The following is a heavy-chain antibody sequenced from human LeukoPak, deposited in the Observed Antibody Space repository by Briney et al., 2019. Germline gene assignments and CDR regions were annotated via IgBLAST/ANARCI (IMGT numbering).Heavy chain of an antibody. V-gene: IGHV4-61*01. J-gene: IGHJ4*02. CDR2: IYYSGST. CDR3: ARGLYYYDSSGYYY. Sequence: SETLSLTCTVSGGSVSSGSYYWSWIRQPPGKGLEWIGYIYYSGSTNYNPSLKSRVTISVDTSKNQFSLKLSSVTAADTAVYYCARGLYYYDSSGYYYWGQGTLVTVSS. CDR1: GGSVSSGSYY. D-gene: IGHD3-22*01.